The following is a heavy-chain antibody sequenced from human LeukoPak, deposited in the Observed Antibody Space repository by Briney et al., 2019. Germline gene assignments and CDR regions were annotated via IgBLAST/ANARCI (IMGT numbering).Heavy chain of an antibody. D-gene: IGHD4-17*01. J-gene: IGHJ6*02. Sequence: SETLSLTCSVSGDSISGNGYYWGWIRQPPGKGLEWIGSMYYGGSTYYNPSLKSRVTISVDTSKNQFSLKLNSVTAADTAVYYCARQGTVTTYYYYYYGMDVWGQGTTVTVSS. CDR2: MYYGGST. CDR3: ARQGTVTTYYYYYYGMDV. V-gene: IGHV4-39*01. CDR1: GDSISGNGYY.